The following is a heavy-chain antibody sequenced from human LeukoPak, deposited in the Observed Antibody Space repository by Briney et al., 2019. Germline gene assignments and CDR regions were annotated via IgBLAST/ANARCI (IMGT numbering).Heavy chain of an antibody. J-gene: IGHJ4*02. V-gene: IGHV3-23*01. D-gene: IGHD2-15*01. CDR3: AKSSGANIVVVVAARALVDY. CDR2: TSSSGETT. Sequence: GGSLRLSCVASGFTYSSYAMSWVRQAAGKALEEVSSTSSSGETTYYADSVKGRFTNPRDNSRNTLYLQMISLRAEDTAVYYWAKSSGANIVVVVAARALVDYWGQGTLVTVSS. CDR1: GFTYSSYA.